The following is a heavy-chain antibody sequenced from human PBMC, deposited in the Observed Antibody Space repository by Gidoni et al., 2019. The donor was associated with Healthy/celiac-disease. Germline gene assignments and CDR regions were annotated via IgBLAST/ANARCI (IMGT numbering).Heavy chain of an antibody. D-gene: IGHD1-26*01. V-gene: IGHV4-59*08. J-gene: IGHJ4*02. CDR1: GGSISSYY. CDR2: IYYSGST. CDR3: ASFSGSYYSFYY. Sequence: QVQLQESGPGLVKPSETLSLTCTVSGGSISSYYWSWIRQPPGKGLEWIGYIYYSGSTNYNPSLKSRVTTSVDTSKNQFSLKLSSVTAADTAVYYCASFSGSYYSFYYWGQGTLVTVSS.